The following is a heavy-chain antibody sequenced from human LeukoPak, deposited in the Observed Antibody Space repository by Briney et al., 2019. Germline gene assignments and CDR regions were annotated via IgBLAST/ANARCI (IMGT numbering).Heavy chain of an antibody. CDR3: ARGQEGYSYGYDFDY. CDR2: ISHSGST. Sequence: SETLSLTCAVYGGSFSGYYWSWIRQPPGKGLEWIGEISHSGSTNYNPSLKSRVTISVDTSKNQLTLKLSSVTAADTAVYYCARGQEGYSYGYDFDYWGQGTLVTVSS. V-gene: IGHV4-34*01. D-gene: IGHD5-18*01. J-gene: IGHJ4*02. CDR1: GGSFSGYY.